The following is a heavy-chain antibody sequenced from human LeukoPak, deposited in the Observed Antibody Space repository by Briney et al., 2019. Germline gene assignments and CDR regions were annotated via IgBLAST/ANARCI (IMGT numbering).Heavy chain of an antibody. D-gene: IGHD5-18*01. CDR2: IRYDGSNK. Sequence: GGSLRLSCAASGFTFSNCDIHWVRQAPGKGLEWVTFIRYDGSNKYYADSVKGRFTISRDNFKNTLYLQMNSLRAEDTAVYYCARDLSGITGYTYGRGIDYWGQGTLVTVSS. V-gene: IGHV3-30*02. J-gene: IGHJ4*02. CDR3: ARDLSGITGYTYGRGIDY. CDR1: GFTFSNCD.